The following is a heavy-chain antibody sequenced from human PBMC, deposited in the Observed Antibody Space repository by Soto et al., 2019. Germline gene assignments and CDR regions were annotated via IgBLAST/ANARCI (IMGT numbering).Heavy chain of an antibody. CDR3: ARLRRGSGSYYIGPYYSYTDV. CDR2: IYYSGST. Sequence: SESMYIARAACGDCMCISVVGGSRQHPGKGLEWIGYIYYSGSTNYNPSLKSRVTISVDTSKNQFSLKLSSVTAADTAVYYCARLRRGSGSYYIGPYYSYTDVWGKGTTVTV. J-gene: IGHJ6*03. V-gene: IGHV4-59*01. D-gene: IGHD3-10*01. CDR1: GDCMCISV.